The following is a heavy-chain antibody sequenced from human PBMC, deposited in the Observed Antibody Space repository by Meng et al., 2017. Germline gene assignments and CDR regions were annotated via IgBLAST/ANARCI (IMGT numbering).Heavy chain of an antibody. D-gene: IGHD3-10*01. CDR2: INPNSGGT. CDR3: ARMNYGSGSRRLDY. V-gene: IGHV1-2*06. J-gene: IGHJ4*02. CDR1: GYTFTGYY. Sequence: QGRPGPSWAEGKKPGASVKVSCKASGYTFTGYYMHWVRQAPGQGLEWMGRINPNSGGTNYAQKFQGRVTMTRDTSISTAYMELSRLRSDDTAVYYCARMNYGSGSRRLDYWGQGTLVTVSS.